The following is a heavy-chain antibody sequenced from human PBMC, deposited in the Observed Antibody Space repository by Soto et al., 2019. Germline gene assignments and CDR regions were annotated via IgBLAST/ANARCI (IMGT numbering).Heavy chain of an antibody. Sequence: AGGSLRLSCAASGFTFSSYAMSWVRQAPGKGLEWVSAISGSGSSTYYADSVKGRFTISRDNAKNTLYLQMNSLRAEDTAVYYCARDRVAVAGTFPINWFDPWGQGTLVTVSS. J-gene: IGHJ5*02. CDR3: ARDRVAVAGTFPINWFDP. D-gene: IGHD6-19*01. V-gene: IGHV3-23*01. CDR1: GFTFSSYA. CDR2: ISGSGSST.